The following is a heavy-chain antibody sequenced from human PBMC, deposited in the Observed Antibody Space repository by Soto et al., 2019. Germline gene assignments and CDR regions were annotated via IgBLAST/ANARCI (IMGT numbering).Heavy chain of an antibody. V-gene: IGHV4-34*01. Sequence: SETLSLTCAVYGGSFSGYYWSWIRQPPGKGLEWIGEINHSGSANYNPSLKSRVTISVDTSKNQFSLKLSSVTAADTAVYYCARGSWGDIVVVVAAPFDYWGQGTLVTVSS. J-gene: IGHJ4*02. CDR1: GGSFSGYY. CDR2: INHSGSA. CDR3: ARGSWGDIVVVVAAPFDY. D-gene: IGHD2-15*01.